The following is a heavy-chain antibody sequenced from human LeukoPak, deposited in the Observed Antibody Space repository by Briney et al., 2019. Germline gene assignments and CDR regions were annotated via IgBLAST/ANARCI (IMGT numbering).Heavy chain of an antibody. J-gene: IGHJ4*02. Sequence: PSETLSLTCTVSGGSISSYYWSWIRQPAGKGLEWIGRIYTSGSTNYNPSLKSRVTMSVDTSKNQFSLKLSSVTAADTAVYYCATEKYYYDSSGYYSIDCWGQGTLVTVSS. CDR2: IYTSGST. D-gene: IGHD3-22*01. CDR3: ATEKYYYDSSGYYSIDC. V-gene: IGHV4-4*07. CDR1: GGSISSYY.